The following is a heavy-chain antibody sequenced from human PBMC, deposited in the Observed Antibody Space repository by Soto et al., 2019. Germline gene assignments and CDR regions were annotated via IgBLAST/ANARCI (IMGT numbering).Heavy chain of an antibody. J-gene: IGHJ4*02. D-gene: IGHD3-16*02. CDR2: INHSGST. V-gene: IGHV4-34*01. CDR1: GGSFSGYY. Sequence: PSETLSLTCAVYGGSFSGYYWSWIRQPPGKGLEWIGEINHSGSTNYNPSLKSRVTISVDTSKNQFSLKLSSVTAADTAVYYCARVPSPRDGIVTFDYSGQGTLVTVSS. CDR3: ARVPSPRDGIVTFDY.